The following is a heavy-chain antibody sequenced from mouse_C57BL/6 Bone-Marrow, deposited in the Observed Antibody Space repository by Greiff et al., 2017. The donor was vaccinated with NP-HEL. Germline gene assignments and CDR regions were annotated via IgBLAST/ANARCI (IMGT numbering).Heavy chain of an antibody. V-gene: IGHV1-50*01. D-gene: IGHD2-3*01. CDR3: ARNGYYVGYAMDY. Sequence: QVQLQQSGAELVKPGASVKLSCKASGYTFTSYWMQWVKQRPGQGLEWIGEIDPSDSYTNYNQKFKGKATLTVDTSSSTAYMQLSSLTSEDSAVYYCARNGYYVGYAMDYWGQGTSVTVSS. CDR1: GYTFTSYW. J-gene: IGHJ4*01. CDR2: IDPSDSYT.